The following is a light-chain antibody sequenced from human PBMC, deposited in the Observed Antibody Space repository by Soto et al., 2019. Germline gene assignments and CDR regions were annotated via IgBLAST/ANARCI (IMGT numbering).Light chain of an antibody. CDR3: CSYAGSSTYV. CDR1: SSDVGCYNL. J-gene: IGLJ2*01. V-gene: IGLV2-23*01. CDR2: EGS. Sequence: QSALTQPASVSGSPGQSITISCTGTSSDVGCYNLVSWYQHHPGKAPKLMIYEGSKRPSGVSNRFSGSKSGNTASLTISGLQAEDEADYYCCSYAGSSTYVFGGGTKLTVL.